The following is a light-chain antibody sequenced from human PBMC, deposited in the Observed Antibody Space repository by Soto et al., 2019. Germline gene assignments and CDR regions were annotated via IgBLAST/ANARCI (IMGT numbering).Light chain of an antibody. J-gene: IGLJ1*01. Sequence: SVLTQPPSVSGAPGQRVTISCTGSSSSIGAGYDVHWYQQLPGTAPKLLIFRNNNRPSGVPDRFSGSKSGTSASLAITGLQAEDEADYYCQSYDSSLSAYVFATGTKVTVL. CDR1: SSSIGAGYD. V-gene: IGLV1-40*01. CDR2: RNN. CDR3: QSYDSSLSAYV.